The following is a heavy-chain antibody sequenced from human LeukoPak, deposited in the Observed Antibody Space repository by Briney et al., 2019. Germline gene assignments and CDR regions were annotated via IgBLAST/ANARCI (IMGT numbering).Heavy chain of an antibody. Sequence: TSETLSLTCTVSGGSITGYYWSWIRQPPGKGLEWIGNIHYSGGPKYNPSLKSRVTVSVDTSKNQFSLNLSSLTAADTAVYYCARHVGKWGFDFRGQGTLVTVSS. V-gene: IGHV4-59*08. D-gene: IGHD3-16*01. CDR3: ARHVGKWGFDF. J-gene: IGHJ4*02. CDR1: GGSITGYY. CDR2: IHYSGGP.